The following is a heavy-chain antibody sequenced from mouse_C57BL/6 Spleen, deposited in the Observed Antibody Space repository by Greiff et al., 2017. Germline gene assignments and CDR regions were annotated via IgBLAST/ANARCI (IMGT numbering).Heavy chain of an antibody. D-gene: IGHD2-3*01. CDR2: INPSSGYT. CDR1: GYTFTSYW. J-gene: IGHJ2*01. Sequence: VQVVEPGAELAKPGASVKLSCKASGYTFTSYWMHWVKQRPGQGLEWIGYINPSSGYTKYNQKFKDKATLTADKSSSTAYMQLSSLTYEDSAVYYCARGHDGRFFDYWGQGTTLTVSS. V-gene: IGHV1-7*01. CDR3: ARGHDGRFFDY.